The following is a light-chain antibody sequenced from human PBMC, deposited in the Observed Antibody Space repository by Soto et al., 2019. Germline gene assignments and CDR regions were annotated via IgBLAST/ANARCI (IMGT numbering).Light chain of an antibody. J-gene: IGLJ2*01. Sequence: QSVLIQPPSASGTPGQRVTISCSGSNIGNKGVNWYQQLPGTAPNLLIYINIQRPSGVPDRFSGSKSGTSASLAISGLQSEDEADYYCAAWDDRLNGLVFGGGTKLTVL. CDR2: INI. CDR1: NIGNKG. V-gene: IGLV1-44*01. CDR3: AAWDDRLNGLV.